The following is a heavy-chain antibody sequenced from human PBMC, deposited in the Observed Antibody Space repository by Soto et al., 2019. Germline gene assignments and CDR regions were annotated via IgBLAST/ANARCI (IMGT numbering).Heavy chain of an antibody. Sequence: SQTLSLTCAISGDSVSSNSAAWNWISQSPSRGLEWLGRTYYRSKWYTDYAVSVKSRITIKPDTSKNHFSLQLNSVTPEDTAVYFCARSRTGSNWFDPWGQGTLVTVSS. CDR2: TYYRSKWYT. CDR3: ARSRTGSNWFDP. CDR1: GDSVSSNSAA. J-gene: IGHJ5*02. V-gene: IGHV6-1*01. D-gene: IGHD3-10*01.